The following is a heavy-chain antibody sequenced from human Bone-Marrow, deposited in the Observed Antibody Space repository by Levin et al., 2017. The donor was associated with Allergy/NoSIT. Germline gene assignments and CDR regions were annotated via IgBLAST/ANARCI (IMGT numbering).Heavy chain of an antibody. V-gene: IGHV1-69*01. CDR3: ARGNSSYDYYYMDG. CDR2: IIPIFGTA. Sequence: KISCKASGGTFSSYAISWVRQAPGQGLEWMGGIIPIFGTANYAQKFQGRVTITADESTSTAYMELSSLRSEDTAVYYCARGNSSYDYYYMDGWGKGTTVTVSS. CDR1: GGTFSSYA. D-gene: IGHD2/OR15-2a*01. J-gene: IGHJ6*03.